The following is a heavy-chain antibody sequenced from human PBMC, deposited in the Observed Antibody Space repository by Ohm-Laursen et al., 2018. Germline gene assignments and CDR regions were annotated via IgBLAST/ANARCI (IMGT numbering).Heavy chain of an antibody. V-gene: IGHV3-9*01. Sequence: SLRLSCTAPGFTFDDYAMHWVRQAPGKGLEWVSGISWNSGSIGYADSVKGRFTISRDNAKNSLYLQMNSLRAEDTALYYCAKDNSVGSGWYGLSGRWGGDAIDYWGQGTLVTVSS. CDR2: ISWNSGSI. J-gene: IGHJ4*02. D-gene: IGHD6-19*01. CDR1: GFTFDDYA. CDR3: AKDNSVGSGWYGLSGRWGGDAIDY.